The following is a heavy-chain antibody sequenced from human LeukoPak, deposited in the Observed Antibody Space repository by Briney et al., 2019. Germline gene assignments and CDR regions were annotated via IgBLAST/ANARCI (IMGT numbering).Heavy chain of an antibody. CDR1: GYSIRSGYY. CDR3: ARDPNGDYFDY. CDR2: IYHSGST. Sequence: SETLSLTCTVSGYSIRSGYYWGWIRQPPGKGLEWIGDIYHSGSTHYNPSLKSRVTISVDTSKNQFSPNLSSVTAADTAVYYCARDPNGDYFDYWGQGTLVTVSS. D-gene: IGHD2-21*01. V-gene: IGHV4-38-2*02. J-gene: IGHJ4*02.